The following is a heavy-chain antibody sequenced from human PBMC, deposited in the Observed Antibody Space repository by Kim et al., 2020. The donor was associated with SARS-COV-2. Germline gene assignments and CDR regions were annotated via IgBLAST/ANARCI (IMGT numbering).Heavy chain of an antibody. Sequence: GGSLRLSCAASGFTVSSNYMSWVRQAPGKGLEWVSVIYSGGSTYYADSVKGRFTISRDNSKNTLYLQMNSLRAEDTAVYYCARDSPGGYYYGMDVWGQGTTVTVSS. CDR3: ARDSPGGYYYGMDV. J-gene: IGHJ6*02. D-gene: IGHD3-16*01. CDR2: IYSGGST. V-gene: IGHV3-53*01. CDR1: GFTVSSNY.